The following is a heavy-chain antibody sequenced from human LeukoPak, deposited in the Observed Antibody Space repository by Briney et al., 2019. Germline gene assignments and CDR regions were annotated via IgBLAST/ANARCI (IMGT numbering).Heavy chain of an antibody. V-gene: IGHV3-7*01. CDR1: GFTFSSNW. CDR2: IKQDGSEK. Sequence: PEGSLRLSCAASGFTFSSNWMSWVRQAPGKGLEGVANIKQDGSEKYYVDSVKGRFTISTDNAKDSLSLQMEGLRAETTAVYYVASFTIFGPYYYYSTTDTWGKGATVTVSS. D-gene: IGHD3-3*01. J-gene: IGHJ6*03. CDR3: ASFTIFGPYYYYSTTDT.